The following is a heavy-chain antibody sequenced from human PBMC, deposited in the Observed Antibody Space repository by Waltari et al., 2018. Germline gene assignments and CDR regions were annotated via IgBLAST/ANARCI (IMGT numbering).Heavy chain of an antibody. CDR1: GITFSNFP. Sequence: CAASGITFSNFPINWVRLAPGTGLEWVSAITVGDDAHYADSLRGRFTISRDSSKDTVHLQMNGLRVEDTAIYYCATPFYNWDDPLHSWGQGTPVTVSS. CDR2: ITVGDDA. J-gene: IGHJ4*02. V-gene: IGHV3-23*01. D-gene: IGHD1-20*01. CDR3: ATPFYNWDDPLHS.